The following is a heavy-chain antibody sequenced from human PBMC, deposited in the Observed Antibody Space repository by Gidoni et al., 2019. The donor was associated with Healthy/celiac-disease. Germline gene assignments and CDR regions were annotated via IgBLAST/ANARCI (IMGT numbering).Heavy chain of an antibody. J-gene: IGHJ4*02. Sequence: EGQMLECGGGLVQPGGSWRLTCEDSGFTFSSYAMSWVRQAPGQGLEWVSAISGSGGSLYYADSVKGRFTISRDNSKNTLYLQMNSLRAEDTAVYYCATDSRARGVRSDYWGQGTLVTVSS. CDR1: GFTFSSYA. CDR3: ATDSRARGVRSDY. D-gene: IGHD3-10*01. V-gene: IGHV3-23*01. CDR2: ISGSGGSL.